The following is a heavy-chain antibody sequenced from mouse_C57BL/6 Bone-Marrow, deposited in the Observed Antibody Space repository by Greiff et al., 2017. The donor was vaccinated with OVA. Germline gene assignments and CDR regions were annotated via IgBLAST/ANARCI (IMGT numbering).Heavy chain of an antibody. Sequence: EVQLQQSGAELVKPGASVKLSCTASGFNIKDYYMHWVKQRPEQGLEWIGRIDPEDGETKYATKFQGKATITADTSSNTAYLQLSSLTSEDTAVYYCARGGYYGSSYGFAYWGQGTLVTVSA. J-gene: IGHJ3*01. D-gene: IGHD1-1*01. V-gene: IGHV14-2*01. CDR2: IDPEDGET. CDR3: ARGGYYGSSYGFAY. CDR1: GFNIKDYY.